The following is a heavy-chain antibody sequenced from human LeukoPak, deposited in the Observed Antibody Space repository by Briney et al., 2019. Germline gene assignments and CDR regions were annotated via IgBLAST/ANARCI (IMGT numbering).Heavy chain of an antibody. Sequence: GRSLRLSCAASGFTFDDYGMHWVRQAPGKGLEWVSGISWNSGTVVYVDSVRGRFTISRDNAKNSVYLQMNSLKAEDTALYYCAKGGYSSGWYGDHWGQGTLVTVSS. V-gene: IGHV3-9*01. D-gene: IGHD6-19*01. CDR3: AKGGYSSGWYGDH. J-gene: IGHJ4*02. CDR1: GFTFDDYG. CDR2: ISWNSGTV.